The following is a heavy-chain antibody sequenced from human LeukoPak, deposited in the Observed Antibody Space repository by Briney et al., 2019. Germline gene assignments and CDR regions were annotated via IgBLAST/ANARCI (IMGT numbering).Heavy chain of an antibody. D-gene: IGHD3-22*01. J-gene: IGHJ3*02. CDR2: INHSGST. Sequence: SETLSLTCAVYGGSFSGYYWSWIRQPPGKGLEWIGEINHSGSTNYNPSLKSRVTISVDTSKNQFSLKLSSVTAADTAVYYCARGRQWLLPDAFDIWGQGTMVTVSS. V-gene: IGHV4-34*01. CDR3: ARGRQWLLPDAFDI. CDR1: GGSFSGYY.